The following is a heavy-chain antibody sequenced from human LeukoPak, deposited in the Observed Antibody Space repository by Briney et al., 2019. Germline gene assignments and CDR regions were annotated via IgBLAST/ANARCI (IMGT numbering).Heavy chain of an antibody. CDR1: GFTFSNYA. V-gene: IGHV3-30*18. D-gene: IGHD5-18*01. Sequence: PGGSLRLSCAASGFTFSNYAMHWVRQAPGKGLEWVAVISYDGSNKYDADSVKGRFTISRDNAKNSLYLQMNSLRAEDTALYYCAKDIVGYSSGGFDYWGQGTLVTVSS. CDR2: ISYDGSNK. J-gene: IGHJ4*02. CDR3: AKDIVGYSSGGFDY.